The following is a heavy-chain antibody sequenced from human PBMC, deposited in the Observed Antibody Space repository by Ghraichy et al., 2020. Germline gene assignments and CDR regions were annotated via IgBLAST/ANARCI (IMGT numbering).Heavy chain of an antibody. CDR2: ISAYNGNT. V-gene: IGHV1-18*01. CDR3: ARDPYGSGSPHRHYYYYGMDV. CDR1: GYTFTSYG. Sequence: ASAKVSCKASGYTFTSYGISWVRQAPGQGLEWMGWISAYNGNTNFAQKLQGRVTMTTDTSTSTAYMELRSLRSDDTAVYYCARDPYGSGSPHRHYYYYGMDVWGQGTTVTVSS. J-gene: IGHJ6*02. D-gene: IGHD3-10*01.